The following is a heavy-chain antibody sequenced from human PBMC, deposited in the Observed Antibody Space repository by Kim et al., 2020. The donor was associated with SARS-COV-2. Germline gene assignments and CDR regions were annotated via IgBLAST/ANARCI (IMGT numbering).Heavy chain of an antibody. D-gene: IGHD1-26*01. Sequence: TNYHPPLKSRVTISVDTSKNQFSLELGSVTAADTAVYYCARQVGAPSMDVWGQGTTVTVSS. CDR3: ARQVGAPSMDV. V-gene: IGHV4-34*01. J-gene: IGHJ6*02. CDR2: T.